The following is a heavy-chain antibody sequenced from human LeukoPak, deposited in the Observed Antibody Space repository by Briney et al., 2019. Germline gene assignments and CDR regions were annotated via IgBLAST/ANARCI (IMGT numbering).Heavy chain of an antibody. CDR3: TREVSLY. D-gene: IGHD3-16*02. CDR1: GYTFTAYY. Sequence: RASVTVSCKASGYTFTAYYMHWVRQAPGQGLEWMGRINPSTGGTNYAQKFQGRVTMTRDTSISTAYMELSWLRSDDTAVYYCTREVSLYWGQGTLVTVSS. V-gene: IGHV1-2*06. CDR2: INPSTGGT. J-gene: IGHJ4*02.